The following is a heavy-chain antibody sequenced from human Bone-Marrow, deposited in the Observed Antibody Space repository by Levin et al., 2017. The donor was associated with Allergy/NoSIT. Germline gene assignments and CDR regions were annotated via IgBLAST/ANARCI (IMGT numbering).Heavy chain of an antibody. V-gene: IGHV4-34*01. CDR1: GVSLSDYH. Sequence: PGGSLRLSCAVYGVSLSDYHWTWIRQSPGKGLEWIGETDHSGDTDYNPSLRGRVTISLDTSKRHLSLTLISVTAADTGVYFCAKEAGSFDFWSQGTRVIVS. CDR3: AKEAGSFDF. CDR2: TDHSGDT. D-gene: IGHD3-10*01. J-gene: IGHJ4*02.